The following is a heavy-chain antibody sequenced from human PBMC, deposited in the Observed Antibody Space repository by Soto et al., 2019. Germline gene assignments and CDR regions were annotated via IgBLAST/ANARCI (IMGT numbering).Heavy chain of an antibody. CDR3: AKSGNGLYHDFWSGYYNFGSLTY. D-gene: IGHD3-3*01. CDR1: GFIFSNYG. V-gene: IGHV3-30*02. J-gene: IGHJ4*02. Sequence: PGGSLRLSCAASGFIFSNYGMHWVRQAPGKGLEWVALIYYDGSYENYADSVKGRFTISRDNYKSTLWLQMNSLRAEDTAVYYCAKSGNGLYHDFWSGYYNFGSLTYWGQGTLVTVSS. CDR2: IYYDGSYE.